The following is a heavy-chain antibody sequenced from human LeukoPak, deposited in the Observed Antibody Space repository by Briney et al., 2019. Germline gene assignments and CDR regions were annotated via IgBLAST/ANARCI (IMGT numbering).Heavy chain of an antibody. CDR1: GGSISGYY. D-gene: IGHD4-11*01. Sequence: SETLSLTCTVSGGSISGYYWSWIRQPPGKGLEWIGEINHSGSTNYNPSLKSRVTISVDTSKNQFSLKLSSVTAADTAVYYCARDGGAVNPTGDFNWFDPWGQGTLVTVSS. J-gene: IGHJ5*02. CDR2: INHSGST. V-gene: IGHV4-34*01. CDR3: ARDGGAVNPTGDFNWFDP.